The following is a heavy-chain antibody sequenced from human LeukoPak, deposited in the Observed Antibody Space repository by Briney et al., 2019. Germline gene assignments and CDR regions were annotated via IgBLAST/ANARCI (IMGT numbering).Heavy chain of an antibody. CDR2: IYYSGST. V-gene: IGHV4-39*07. Sequence: SETLSLTCTVSGGSISSSSYYWGWIRQPPGKGLEWNGSIYYSGSTYYNPSLKSRVTISVDTSKNQFSLKLSSVTAADTAVYYCASHYSSGWDNEYFQHWGQGTLVTVSS. J-gene: IGHJ1*01. CDR1: GGSISSSSYY. CDR3: ASHYSSGWDNEYFQH. D-gene: IGHD6-19*01.